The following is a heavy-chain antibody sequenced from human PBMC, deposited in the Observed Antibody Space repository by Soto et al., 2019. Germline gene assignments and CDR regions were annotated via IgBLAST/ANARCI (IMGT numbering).Heavy chain of an antibody. J-gene: IGHJ6*01. Sequence: EVQLLESGGGLVQPGGSLRLSCAASGFSIANYAVNWVRQAPGKGLEWVSRILGNGNTNYAPSVTGRFTISRENSNTVFLQMNGLRAEDTARYYCAKALTEWSYGLDVWGQGITVTVSS. CDR3: AKALTEWSYGLDV. D-gene: IGHD3-16*01. CDR2: ILGNGNT. V-gene: IGHV3-23*01. CDR1: GFSIANYA.